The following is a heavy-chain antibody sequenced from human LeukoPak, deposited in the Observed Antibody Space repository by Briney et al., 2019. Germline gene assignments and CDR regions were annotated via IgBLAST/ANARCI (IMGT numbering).Heavy chain of an antibody. J-gene: IGHJ4*02. V-gene: IGHV3-23*01. CDR2: ISGSGGST. CDR1: GFTFSSYA. D-gene: IGHD6-6*01. Sequence: GGSLRLSCAASGFTFSSYAMSWVRQAPGKGLEWVSAISGSGGSTYYADSVKGRFTISRDNSKNTLYLQMNSLRAEDTAVYYCAQVSPRSSSGPDFDYWGQGTLVTVSS. CDR3: AQVSPRSSSGPDFDY.